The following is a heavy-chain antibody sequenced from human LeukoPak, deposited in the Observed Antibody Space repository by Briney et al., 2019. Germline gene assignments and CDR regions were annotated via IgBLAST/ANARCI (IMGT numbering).Heavy chain of an antibody. CDR1: GFTFSSYS. CDR2: ISSSSSTI. V-gene: IGHV3-48*02. Sequence: GGSLRLSCAASGFTFSSYSMNWVRQAPGKGLEWVSYISSSSSTIYYADSVKGRFTISRDNAKNSLYLQMNSLRDEDTAVYYCARDRQLLGHHYFDYWGQGTLVTVSS. D-gene: IGHD6-19*01. J-gene: IGHJ4*02. CDR3: ARDRQLLGHHYFDY.